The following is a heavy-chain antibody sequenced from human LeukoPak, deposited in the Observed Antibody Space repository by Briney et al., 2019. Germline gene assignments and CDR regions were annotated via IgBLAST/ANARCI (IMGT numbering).Heavy chain of an antibody. Sequence: QPGGSLRLSCAASGFTFSSYWMSWVRQAPGKGLEWVANIKQDGSVKYYVDSVKGRFTISRDNAKNSLYLQMNSLRAEDTAVYYCARARIVVVPAAMFDYWGQGTLVTVSS. CDR1: GFTFSSYW. CDR2: IKQDGSVK. J-gene: IGHJ4*02. D-gene: IGHD2-2*01. CDR3: ARARIVVVPAAMFDY. V-gene: IGHV3-7*03.